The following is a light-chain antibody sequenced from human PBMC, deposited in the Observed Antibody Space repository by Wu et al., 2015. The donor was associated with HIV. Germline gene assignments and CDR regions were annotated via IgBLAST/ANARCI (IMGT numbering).Light chain of an antibody. CDR3: QQGHSTPWT. CDR1: QAISTY. Sequence: DVRLTQSPSSLSASIGDRVTITCRASQAISTYLNWYQQKPGMPPRILIYAASSLQSGVPSRFSGTGSGTDFTLIINTLQSEDTATYFCQQGHSTPWTFGQGTKVEV. J-gene: IGKJ1*01. CDR2: AAS. V-gene: IGKV1-39*01.